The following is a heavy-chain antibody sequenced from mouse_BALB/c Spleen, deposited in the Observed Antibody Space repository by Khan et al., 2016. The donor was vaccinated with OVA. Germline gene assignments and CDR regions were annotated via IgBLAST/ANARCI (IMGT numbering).Heavy chain of an antibody. Sequence: ELQLQESGPSLVKPSQTLSLTCSVTGDSITSGNWNWIRKFPGNKLEYMGYINYSGNTYYNPSLKSRISITRDTSKNQYYLQLNSVTAEDTATYYCAGYGSDFAYWGQGTLVTVSA. J-gene: IGHJ3*01. CDR3: AGYGSDFAY. V-gene: IGHV3-8*02. CDR2: INYSGNT. D-gene: IGHD1-1*01. CDR1: GDSITSGN.